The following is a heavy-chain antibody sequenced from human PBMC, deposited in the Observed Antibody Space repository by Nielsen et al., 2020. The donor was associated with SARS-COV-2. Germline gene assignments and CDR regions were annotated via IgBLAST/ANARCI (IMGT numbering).Heavy chain of an antibody. V-gene: IGHV4-34*01. Sequence: SETLSLTCAVYGGSFSGYYWRWIRQPPGKGLEWIGEIYHSGSTNYNPSLKSRVTISVDKSKNQFSLKLSSVTAADTAVYYCARGRLPRRFFDYWGQGTLVTVSS. CDR2: IYHSGST. CDR3: ARGRLPRRFFDY. J-gene: IGHJ4*02. CDR1: GGSFSGYY.